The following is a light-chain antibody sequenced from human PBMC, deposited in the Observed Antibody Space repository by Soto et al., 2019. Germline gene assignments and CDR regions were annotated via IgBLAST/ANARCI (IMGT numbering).Light chain of an antibody. CDR1: SSNIGAGYD. CDR2: GNS. J-gene: IGLJ1*01. V-gene: IGLV1-40*01. Sequence: QSVLTQPPSVSGAPGQRVTISCTGSSSNIGAGYDVHWYQQVPGTAPKLVIYGNSNRPSGVPDRFSGSKSGTSASLAITGLQAEDEADYYCQSFGSSLSGYVFGTGTKVTVL. CDR3: QSFGSSLSGYV.